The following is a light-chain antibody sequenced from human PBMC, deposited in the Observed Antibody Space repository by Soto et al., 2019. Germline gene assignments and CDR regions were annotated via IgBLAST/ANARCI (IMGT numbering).Light chain of an antibody. V-gene: IGKV4-1*01. CDR1: QTILYSSNNKNC. CDR3: QQYYSTPPLT. Sequence: DIVMTQSPDSLAVSLGERATINCKSSQTILYSSNNKNCLAWYQQKPGQPPKLLIYWASIREFGVPDRFSGSASGTDFTLTISSLQAEDVAVYYCQQYYSTPPLTFGGGTKVEIK. J-gene: IGKJ4*01. CDR2: WAS.